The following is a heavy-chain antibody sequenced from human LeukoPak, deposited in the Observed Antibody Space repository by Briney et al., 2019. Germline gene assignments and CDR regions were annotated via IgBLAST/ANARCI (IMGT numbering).Heavy chain of an antibody. V-gene: IGHV4-39*01. CDR3: ARLYYYYYMDV. Sequence: ASETLSLTCTVSGGSISSKTYYWGWIRQPPGKGLEWIGSIYYSGSTYYNPSLKSRVTMSVDTSKNQFSLKLSSVTAADTAVYYCARLYYYYYMDVWGKGTTVTVSS. CDR2: IYYSGST. J-gene: IGHJ6*03. CDR1: GGSISSKTYY.